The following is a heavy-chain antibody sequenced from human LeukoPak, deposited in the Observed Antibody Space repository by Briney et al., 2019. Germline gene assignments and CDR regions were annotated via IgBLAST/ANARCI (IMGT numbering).Heavy chain of an antibody. Sequence: GGSLRLSCAASGFSFSSYSMNWVRQAPGKGLEWVSYISGSSSRIYYADSVKGRFTISRDNAKASLYLQMNSLRAEDTAVYYCARAPPDYGGYTNDYCGQGTLVTVSS. J-gene: IGHJ4*02. D-gene: IGHD4-23*01. CDR3: ARAPPDYGGYTNDY. CDR1: GFSFSSYS. V-gene: IGHV3-48*01. CDR2: ISGSSSRI.